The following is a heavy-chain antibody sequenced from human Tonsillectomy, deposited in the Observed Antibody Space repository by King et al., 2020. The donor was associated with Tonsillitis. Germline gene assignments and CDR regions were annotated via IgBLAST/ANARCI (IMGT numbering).Heavy chain of an antibody. CDR3: TRGYYAFWSGYELDY. CDR2: IRSKAYGGTT. D-gene: IGHD3-3*01. J-gene: IGHJ4*02. CDR1: GFTFGDYA. Sequence: VQLVESGGGLVQPGRSLRLSCTASGFTFGDYAMSWVRQAPGKGLEWVGFIRSKAYGGTTEYAASVKGRFTISRDDSKSIAYLQMNSLKTEDTAVYYCTRGYYAFWSGYELDYWGQGTLVTVSS. V-gene: IGHV3-49*04.